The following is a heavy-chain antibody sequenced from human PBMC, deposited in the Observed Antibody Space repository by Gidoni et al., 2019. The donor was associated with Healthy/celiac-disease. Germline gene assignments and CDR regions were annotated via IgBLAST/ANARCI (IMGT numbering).Heavy chain of an antibody. V-gene: IGHV3-21*01. Sequence: EVQLVESGGGLVKPGGSLRRSCAASGCTFSSYSLNWVRQAPGKGLEWVSSISSSSFYIYNADSVKGRFTISRDNAKNSLYLQMNSLRAEDTAVYYCARASLNMAQCKLERWYFDLWGRGTLVTVSS. D-gene: IGHD2-8*01. CDR3: ARASLNMAQCKLERWYFDL. J-gene: IGHJ2*01. CDR2: ISSSSFYI. CDR1: GCTFSSYS.